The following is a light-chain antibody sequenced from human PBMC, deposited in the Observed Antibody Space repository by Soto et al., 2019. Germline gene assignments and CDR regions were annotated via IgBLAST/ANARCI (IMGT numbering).Light chain of an antibody. CDR2: DAS. V-gene: IGKV1-5*01. J-gene: IGKJ1*01. CDR1: QDISNY. Sequence: NQMTQSQSSLSASVGDRVTITCRASQDISNYLNWYQQKPGKAPKLLIYDASSLESGVPSRFSGSGSGTEFTLTISTLQPDDFASYYCQQYNSYSGTFCHGAIVDIK. CDR3: QQYNSYSGT.